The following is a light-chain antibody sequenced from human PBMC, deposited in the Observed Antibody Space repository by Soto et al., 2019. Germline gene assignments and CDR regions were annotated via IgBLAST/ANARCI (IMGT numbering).Light chain of an antibody. CDR1: QSVSSSY. CDR3: QQYHQWPRT. Sequence: EIVLTQSPGTLSLSPGERATLSCRASQSVSSSYLAWYQQKPGQAPRLLIYGASTRAAGIPDRFSGSGSVTEFTLTITSLQSDDFAAYYCQQYHQWPRTFGRGTKVDIK. J-gene: IGKJ1*01. CDR2: GAS. V-gene: IGKV3-15*01.